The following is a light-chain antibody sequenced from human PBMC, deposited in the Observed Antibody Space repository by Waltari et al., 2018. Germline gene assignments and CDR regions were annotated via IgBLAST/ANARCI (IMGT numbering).Light chain of an antibody. V-gene: IGKV3-15*01. J-gene: IGKJ1*01. CDR2: CAS. CDR1: HSVRNN. Sequence: EIVMTKSPATLSVSPGERATLSCRASHSVRNNLVWYQQKHGQPPRLLIYCASTRVTGIPARFSGSGSGTEFTLTISSLQSEDFAVYYCQQYNNWPPWTFGQGTKVEIK. CDR3: QQYNNWPPWT.